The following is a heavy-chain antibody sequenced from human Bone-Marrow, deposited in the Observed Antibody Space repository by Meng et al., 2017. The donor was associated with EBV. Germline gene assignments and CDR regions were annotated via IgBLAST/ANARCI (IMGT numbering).Heavy chain of an antibody. CDR2: INVGNGDT. CDR3: ARDSTGDSRRFDP. V-gene: IGHV1-3*01. D-gene: IGHD3-22*01. Sequence: VQSGGEVKKPGASVKVSCEASGYTFTSYAMHWVRPAPGQRLEWMGWINVGNGDTKYSQKFHGRVTITRDTSATTAYMELSSLTSEDTAVYYCARDSTGDSRRFDPWGQGTLVTVSS. J-gene: IGHJ5*02. CDR1: GYTFTSYA.